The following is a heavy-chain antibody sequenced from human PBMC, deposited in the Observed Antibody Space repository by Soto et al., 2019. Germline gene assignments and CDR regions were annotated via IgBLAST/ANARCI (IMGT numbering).Heavy chain of an antibody. CDR2: IYYSEST. CDR3: ARRPVTGTALAY. D-gene: IGHD1-7*01. CDR1: CGSSSSSSYC. Sequence: SQTMSLPSTVACGSSSSSSYCCGRIRQTPGKGLEWIGSIYYSESTYYNPSLKSRVTISVDTSKNQFSLKLSSVTAADTAVYSCARRPVTGTALAYWGQGTLVTVSP. J-gene: IGHJ4*02. V-gene: IGHV4-39*01.